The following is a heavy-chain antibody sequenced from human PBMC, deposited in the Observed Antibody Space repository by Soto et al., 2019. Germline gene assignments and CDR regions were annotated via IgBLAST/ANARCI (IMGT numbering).Heavy chain of an antibody. D-gene: IGHD5-18*01. Sequence: QVQLVQSGAEVKKPGASVKVSCKASGYTFTSYDINWVRQATGQGLEWMGWMNSNSGNTGYAQKFQGRVTMTRNTSISTAYMELSSLRSEDTAVYYCARQIQLWRRYYYYCMDVWGKGTTVTVSS. V-gene: IGHV1-8*01. CDR2: MNSNSGNT. J-gene: IGHJ6*03. CDR3: ARQIQLWRRYYYYCMDV. CDR1: GYTFTSYD.